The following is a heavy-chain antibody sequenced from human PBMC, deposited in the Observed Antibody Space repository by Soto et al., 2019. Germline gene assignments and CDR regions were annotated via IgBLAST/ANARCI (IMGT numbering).Heavy chain of an antibody. CDR2: MNPNSGNT. CDR3: ARIYSVVVPAARGYYYYYMDV. V-gene: IGHV1-8*01. CDR1: GYTFTSYD. J-gene: IGHJ6*03. D-gene: IGHD2-2*01. Sequence: ASVKVSCKASGYTFTSYDINWVRQATGQGLEWMGWMNPNSGNTGYAQKFQGRVTMTRNTSISTAYMELSSLRSEDTAVYYCARIYSVVVPAARGYYYYYMDVWGKGTKVTVSS.